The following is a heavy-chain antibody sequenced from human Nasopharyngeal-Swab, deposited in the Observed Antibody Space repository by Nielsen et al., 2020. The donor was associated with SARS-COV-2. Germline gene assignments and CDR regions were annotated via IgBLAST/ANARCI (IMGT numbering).Heavy chain of an antibody. CDR3: ARDPSTDYYYMDV. CDR1: GFTFSSYA. D-gene: IGHD2-2*01. J-gene: IGHJ6*03. Sequence: GESLKISCAASGFTFSSYAMSWVRQAPGKGLEWVSVISGSGGSTYYADSVKGRFTISRDNSKNTLYLQMNSLRAEDTAVYYCARDPSTDYYYMDVWGKGTTVTVSS. V-gene: IGHV3-23*01. CDR2: ISGSGGST.